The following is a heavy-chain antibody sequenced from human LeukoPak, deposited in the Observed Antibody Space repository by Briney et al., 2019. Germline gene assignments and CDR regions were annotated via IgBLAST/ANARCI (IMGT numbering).Heavy chain of an antibody. Sequence: GGSLRLSCAASGFTFSSFTMNWARQVPGKGLEWISYISLGNSTMFYADSVKGRFTISRDNAKNSLYLQMNSLRAEDTAVYYCARLWMDYFDYWGQGTLVTVSS. CDR3: ARLWMDYFDY. J-gene: IGHJ4*02. CDR1: GFTFSSFT. D-gene: IGHD3-10*01. V-gene: IGHV3-48*01. CDR2: ISLGNSTM.